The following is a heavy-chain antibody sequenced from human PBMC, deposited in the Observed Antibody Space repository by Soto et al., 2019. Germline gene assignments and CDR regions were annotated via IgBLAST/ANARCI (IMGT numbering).Heavy chain of an antibody. V-gene: IGHV4-31*03. Sequence: QVQLQESGPGLVEPSQTLSLTCSVSGGSIRGSSYYWSWIRHHPGKGLEWIGFTYFSGSTIYHPAFKSRVAISIDPPRNQSSLKVTSVTAADTDVDYCAREIRNPSGDSHSCYLDLWGRGAHVAVSS. CDR3: AREIRNPSGDSHSCYLDL. J-gene: IGHJ2*01. CDR2: TYFSGST. CDR1: GGSIRGSSYY. D-gene: IGHD1-1*01.